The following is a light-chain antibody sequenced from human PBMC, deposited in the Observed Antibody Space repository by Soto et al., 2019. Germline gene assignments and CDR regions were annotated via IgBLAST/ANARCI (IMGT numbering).Light chain of an antibody. Sequence: EMVFPQSPGTLSFSPGARVTLSCRPSQSVSSSYLAWYQQKPGQAPRLVIYGASTRATGIPARFSGSGSGTDFTLTISSLQSEDLAVYYCQQCHNWPRTFGQGTKVDIK. CDR1: QSVSSSY. CDR2: GAS. V-gene: IGKV3-15*01. J-gene: IGKJ1*01. CDR3: QQCHNWPRT.